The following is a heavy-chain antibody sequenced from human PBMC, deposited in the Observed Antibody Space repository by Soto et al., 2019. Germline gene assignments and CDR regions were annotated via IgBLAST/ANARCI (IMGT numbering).Heavy chain of an antibody. V-gene: IGHV4-4*08. J-gene: IGHJ1*01. CDR1: GGSISSYY. Sequence: PSETLSLTCTVSGGSISSYYWSWIRQPPGKGLEWIGYIYYSGSTNYNPSLKSRVTLFLDTSKNQFSLNLNSVTAADTAVYYCAREGPPIRAHNPPEYFQHWGQGTPVTSPQ. CDR2: IYYSGST. CDR3: AREGPPIRAHNPPEYFQH.